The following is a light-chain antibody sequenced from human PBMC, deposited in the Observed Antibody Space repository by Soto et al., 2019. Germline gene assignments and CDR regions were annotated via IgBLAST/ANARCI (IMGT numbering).Light chain of an antibody. CDR2: HAS. CDR3: QQYNNFPET. J-gene: IGKJ1*01. Sequence: DIQMTQSPSTLSASVGDRVTIICRASQSISSWLAWYQQKPGKAPKLMIFHASNLQSGVPPRFSGRGSGTECTLTISSLQPDDFATYYCQQYNNFPETLGQGTKVDIK. CDR1: QSISSW. V-gene: IGKV1-5*02.